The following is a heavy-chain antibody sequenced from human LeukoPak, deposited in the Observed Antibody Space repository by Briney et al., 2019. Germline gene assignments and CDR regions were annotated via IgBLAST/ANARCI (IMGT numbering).Heavy chain of an antibody. D-gene: IGHD3-10*01. J-gene: IGHJ6*02. CDR3: ARGGDYYGSGSYPGDGMDV. V-gene: IGHV3-13*01. CDR2: MGTTGDI. Sequence: PGGSLRLSCAASGFTFNTFDMHWVRQSTGKGLEWISTMGTTGDIYYAGSVKGRFTISRENAKSSLYLQMNSLRAADTAVYYCARGGDYYGSGSYPGDGMDVWGQGTTVIVSS. CDR1: GFTFNTFD.